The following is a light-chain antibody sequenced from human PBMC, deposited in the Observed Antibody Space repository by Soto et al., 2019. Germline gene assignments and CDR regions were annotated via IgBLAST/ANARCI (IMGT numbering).Light chain of an antibody. Sequence: EIGLTQSPGTLSLSPGERAALSFRASQSLSSSNLAWYQQKPGQAPRLLISGASTRAADIPDRFSGGGSGTDFTLTISRLEPEDFAVYYCQQYGSSPRTFGQGTKVDIK. J-gene: IGKJ1*01. V-gene: IGKV3-20*01. CDR2: GAS. CDR3: QQYGSSPRT. CDR1: QSLSSSN.